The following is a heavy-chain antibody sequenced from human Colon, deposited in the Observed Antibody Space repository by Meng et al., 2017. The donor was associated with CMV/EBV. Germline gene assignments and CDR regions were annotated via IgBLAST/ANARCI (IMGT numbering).Heavy chain of an antibody. J-gene: IGHJ4*02. V-gene: IGHV3-23*01. Sequence: GGSLRLSCVDSRFTISGFAMSWDRQAPGNGLECVSTISDDDSGTHYADSVRGRFTISRDNPRNTLFLQMDTLRVEDTAVYYCDASDYWGQGILVTVSS. D-gene: IGHD2-2*01. CDR3: DASDY. CDR2: ISDDDSGT. CDR1: RFTISGFA.